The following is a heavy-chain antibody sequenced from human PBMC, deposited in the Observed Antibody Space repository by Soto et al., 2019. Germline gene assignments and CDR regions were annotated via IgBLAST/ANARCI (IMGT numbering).Heavy chain of an antibody. V-gene: IGHV3-7*04. CDR3: AKDMGAPAPFRYFDS. CDR2: MNQDGNEK. Sequence: GGSLRLSCTASGFAFSSYYMTWVRQAPGKGLEWLANMNQDGNEKYYVDSVKGRFTISRDNAKTSLYLQMNSLRVEDTAVYYCAKDMGAPAPFRYFDSWGKEILVTASP. J-gene: IGHJ4*02. CDR1: GFAFSSYY. D-gene: IGHD3-16*01.